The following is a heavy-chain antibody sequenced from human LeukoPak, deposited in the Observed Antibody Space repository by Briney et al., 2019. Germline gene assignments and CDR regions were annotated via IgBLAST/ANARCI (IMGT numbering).Heavy chain of an antibody. D-gene: IGHD5-18*01. Sequence: APVKVSCKTSGYTFISYGISWVRQAPGQGLEWMGWISAYNGNTKYAQNFQGRVTMTTDTSTSTAYMELSSLRSEDTAVYYCAIPSYSYGPFDYWGQGTLVTVSS. CDR2: ISAYNGNT. CDR3: AIPSYSYGPFDY. CDR1: GYTFISYG. J-gene: IGHJ4*02. V-gene: IGHV1-18*01.